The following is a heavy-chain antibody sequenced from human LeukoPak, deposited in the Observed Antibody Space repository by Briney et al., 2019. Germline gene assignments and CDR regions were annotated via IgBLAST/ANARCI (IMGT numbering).Heavy chain of an antibody. Sequence: HGESLKISCKGSGYSFFNYWIAWVRQMPGKGLEWMGIIYPDDSDTRYSPSFQGQVTISADKSISTAYLQWSSLKASDTAMYYCARQEGAATIADDAFDIWGQGTMVTVSS. CDR3: ARQEGAATIADDAFDI. CDR2: IYPDDSDT. D-gene: IGHD1-26*01. CDR1: GYSFFNYW. J-gene: IGHJ3*02. V-gene: IGHV5-51*01.